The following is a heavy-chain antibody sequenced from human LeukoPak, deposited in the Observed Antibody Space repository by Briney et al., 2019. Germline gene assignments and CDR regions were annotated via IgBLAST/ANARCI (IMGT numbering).Heavy chain of an antibody. D-gene: IGHD3-22*01. CDR2: ISWNSGSI. Sequence: PGRSLRLSCAASGFTFDDYAMHWVRQAPGKGLEWVSGISWNSGSIGYADSVEGRFTISRDNAKNSLYLQMNSLRAEDTALYYCAKDISYYYDSSGYHDAFDIWGQGTMVTVSS. CDR3: AKDISYYYDSSGYHDAFDI. CDR1: GFTFDDYA. J-gene: IGHJ3*02. V-gene: IGHV3-9*01.